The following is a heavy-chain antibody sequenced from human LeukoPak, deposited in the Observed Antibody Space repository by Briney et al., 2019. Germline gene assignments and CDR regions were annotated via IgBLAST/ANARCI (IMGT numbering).Heavy chain of an antibody. Sequence: GSLRLSCAASGFTFSSYGMHWVRQAPGKGLEWVAVISYDGSNKYYADSVKGRFTISRDNTKNTLYLQMNSLRAEDTAVYYCARDRFMTTVTTQSDGGQGTLVTVSS. CDR1: GFTFSSYG. CDR3: ARDRFMTTVTTQSD. D-gene: IGHD4-17*01. J-gene: IGHJ4*02. V-gene: IGHV3-30*03. CDR2: ISYDGSNK.